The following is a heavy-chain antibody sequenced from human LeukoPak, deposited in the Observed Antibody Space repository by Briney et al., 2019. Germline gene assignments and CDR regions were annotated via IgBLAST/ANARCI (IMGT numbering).Heavy chain of an antibody. CDR2: IYTGGSDT. CDR1: GYSFTSYW. CDR3: ARSLLDIVVVPAAAYNWFDP. V-gene: IGHV5-51*01. D-gene: IGHD2-2*03. Sequence: GESLKISCKGSGYSFTSYWIGWVRQLPGKGLEWWGIIYTGGSDTRFSPSFQGQVTISADKSISTAYLQWSSLKASDTAMYYCARSLLDIVVVPAAAYNWFDPWGQGTLVTVSS. J-gene: IGHJ5*02.